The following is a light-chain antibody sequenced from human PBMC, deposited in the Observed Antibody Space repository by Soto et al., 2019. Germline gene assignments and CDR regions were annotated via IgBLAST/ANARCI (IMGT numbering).Light chain of an antibody. J-gene: IGKJ5*01. V-gene: IGKV3-20*01. CDR2: SAS. Sequence: EIVLTQSPGTLSLSPGERATLSCRTSQSLSGGYLAWFQQKPGQTPRLLIYSASNRATGIPDRFSGSGSGTDFPPTLSRLEPEDFVVYYCQQNGSLPITFGQGTRLEIK. CDR1: QSLSGGY. CDR3: QQNGSLPIT.